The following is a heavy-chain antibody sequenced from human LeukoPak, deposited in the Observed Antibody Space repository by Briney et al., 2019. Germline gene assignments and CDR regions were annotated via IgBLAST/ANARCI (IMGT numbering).Heavy chain of an antibody. V-gene: IGHV3-74*01. CDR3: ARGGVGAIYFDY. J-gene: IGHJ4*02. CDR2: INSDGSST. D-gene: IGHD1-26*01. Sequence: SGGSLRLSCAASGFTFSSYWMYWVRQAPGKGLVWVSRINSDGSSTSYADSVKGRFTISRDNAKNTLYLQMNSLRAEDTAVYYCARGGVGAIYFDYWGQGTLVTVSS. CDR1: GFTFSSYW.